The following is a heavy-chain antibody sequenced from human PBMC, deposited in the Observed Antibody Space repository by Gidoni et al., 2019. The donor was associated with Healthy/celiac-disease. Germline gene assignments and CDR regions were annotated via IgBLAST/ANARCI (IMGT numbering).Heavy chain of an antibody. CDR1: GFSLSNAKMG. V-gene: IGHV2-26*01. D-gene: IGHD1-26*01. CDR3: ARMAGIVGAYYFDY. CDR2: IFSNDDK. J-gene: IGHJ4*02. Sequence: QVTLKESGPVLVTPTETLTLTCTVSGFSLSNAKMGVSWIRQPPGKALEWLAHIFSNDDKSYSTSLKSRLTISKDTSKSQVVLTMTNMDPVDTATYYCARMAGIVGAYYFDYWGQGTLVTVSS.